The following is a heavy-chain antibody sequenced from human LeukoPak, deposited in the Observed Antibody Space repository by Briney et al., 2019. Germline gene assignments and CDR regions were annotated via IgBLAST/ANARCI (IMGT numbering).Heavy chain of an antibody. J-gene: IGHJ4*02. Sequence: PGGSLRLSCAASGFTFSTLRMHWLRQAPGKGLVWVSCVSTDGSTTNYADSVKGRFTFSRDNAKNTLYQQMNSLRVEDTAVYYCARDTNGLAYWGLGTRVTVSS. CDR1: GFTFSTLR. CDR2: VSTDGSTT. D-gene: IGHD2-8*01. V-gene: IGHV3-74*01. CDR3: ARDTNGLAY.